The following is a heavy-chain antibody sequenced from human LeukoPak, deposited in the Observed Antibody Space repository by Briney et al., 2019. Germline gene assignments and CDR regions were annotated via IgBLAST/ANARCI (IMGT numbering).Heavy chain of an antibody. CDR2: FDPEHGET. V-gene: IGHV1-24*01. CDR3: ATGRLYYDRRGYYENDAFDT. CDR1: RYTLTELS. D-gene: IGHD3-22*01. J-gene: IGHJ3*02. Sequence: ASVKVSCKVSRYTLTELSMHWVRQAPGKGLEWMGGFDPEHGETIYAQKFQGRVTMTEGTSTDTVYMELSSLRSEDTAVYYCATGRLYYDRRGYYENDAFDTWGQGTMVTVSS.